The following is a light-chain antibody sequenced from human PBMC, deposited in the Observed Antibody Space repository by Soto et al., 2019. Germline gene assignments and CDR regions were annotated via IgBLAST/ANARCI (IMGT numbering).Light chain of an antibody. CDR2: DVS. CDR3: SSYTSSSTLVV. CDR1: SSDVGGYNY. Sequence: QSALTQPASVSGSPGQSITISCTGTSSDVGGYNYVFWYQQHPGKAPQLMIYDVSNRPSGVSNRFSGSKSGNTASLTISGLQAEDEADYYCSSYTSSSTLVVFGGGTKLTVL. V-gene: IGLV2-14*01. J-gene: IGLJ2*01.